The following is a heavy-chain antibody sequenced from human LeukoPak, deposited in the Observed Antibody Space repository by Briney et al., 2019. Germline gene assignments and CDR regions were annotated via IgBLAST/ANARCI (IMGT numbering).Heavy chain of an antibody. Sequence: GASVKVSCKASGYTFTSYGISWVRQAPGQGLEWMGWISAYNGNTNYAQKLQGRVTMTTDTSTSTAYMELRSLRSDDTAVYYCARDLSGSYYYWDYYYYYYMDVWGKGTTVTVSS. CDR1: GYTFTSYG. CDR2: ISAYNGNT. CDR3: ARDLSGSYYYWDYYYYYYMDV. V-gene: IGHV1-18*01. J-gene: IGHJ6*03. D-gene: IGHD1-26*01.